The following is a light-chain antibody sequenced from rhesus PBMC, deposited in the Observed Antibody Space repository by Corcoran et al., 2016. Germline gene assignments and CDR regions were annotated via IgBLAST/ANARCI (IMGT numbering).Light chain of an antibody. CDR3: QHGYGIPLT. V-gene: IGKV1-74*01. CDR2: EAF. Sequence: DIQMTQSPSSLSASVGDRVTITCRASENINNYLNWYQQKPGKAPKLLIFEAFSLQGGFPSRFTGSGSGTAYTLTISSLQPEDVGTYYCQHGYGIPLTFGGGTKVDLK. CDR1: ENINNY. J-gene: IGKJ4*01.